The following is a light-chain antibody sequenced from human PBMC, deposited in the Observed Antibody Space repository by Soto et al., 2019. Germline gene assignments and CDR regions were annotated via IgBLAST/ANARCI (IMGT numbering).Light chain of an antibody. V-gene: IGKV1-39*01. CDR3: QQNYRTPPT. Sequence: DIQMTQSPSSLSASVGDRVTITCRAGQSILNYLSWYQLKPGKAPRLLMYGAASLQSGVPSRFSGSGSGTDFSLTTSGLLPEDFATYYCQQNYRTPPTFGGGTKVEIK. CDR1: QSILNY. CDR2: GAA. J-gene: IGKJ4*01.